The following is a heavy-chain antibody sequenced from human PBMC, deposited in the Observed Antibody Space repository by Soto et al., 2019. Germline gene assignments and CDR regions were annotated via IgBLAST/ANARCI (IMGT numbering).Heavy chain of an antibody. D-gene: IGHD2-2*03. CDR3: ARGIFLDIVVVPAAYYYYGMDV. V-gene: IGHV1-18*01. Sequence: QVQLVQSGAEVKKPGASVKVSCKASGYTFTSYGISWVRQAPGQGLEGMGWISAYNGNTNHAQKLQGRVTMTTDTSTSTDYMELRSLRTDDTAVYYCARGIFLDIVVVPAAYYYYGMDVWGQGTTVTVSS. CDR2: ISAYNGNT. J-gene: IGHJ6*02. CDR1: GYTFTSYG.